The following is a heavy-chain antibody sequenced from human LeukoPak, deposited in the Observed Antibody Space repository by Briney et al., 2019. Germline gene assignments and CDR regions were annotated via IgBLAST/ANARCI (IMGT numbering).Heavy chain of an antibody. CDR3: ARDIPRTTWYLDL. D-gene: IGHD1-1*01. Sequence: SETLSLTCTVSGGSISNYSWTWIRQPPGKGLEWIGYIYYSGSTKYNPSLKSRVTISVDTSKNQFSLKLSSVTAADTAVYYCARDIPRTTWYLDLWGRGTLVTVSS. V-gene: IGHV4-59*01. J-gene: IGHJ2*01. CDR1: GGSISNYS. CDR2: IYYSGST.